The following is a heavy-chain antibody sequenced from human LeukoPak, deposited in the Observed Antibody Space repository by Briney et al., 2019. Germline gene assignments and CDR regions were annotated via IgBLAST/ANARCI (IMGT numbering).Heavy chain of an antibody. CDR2: INPNTGGT. CDR3: ARDLGSGDGYNYS. V-gene: IGHV1-2*02. Sequence: ASVKVSCKASGSTFTGYYMHWVRQAPGQGLEWMGWINPNTGGTKYAQKFQGRVTMTRDTSISTAYMELSRLRSDDTAVYYCARDLGSGDGYNYSWGQGTRVTVSS. D-gene: IGHD5-24*01. CDR1: GSTFTGYY. J-gene: IGHJ5*02.